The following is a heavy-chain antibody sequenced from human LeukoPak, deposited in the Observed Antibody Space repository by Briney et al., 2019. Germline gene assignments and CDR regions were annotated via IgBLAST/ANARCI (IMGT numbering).Heavy chain of an antibody. D-gene: IGHD1-26*01. CDR3: AIIESGGTYFYYYYMDV. Sequence: SETLSLTCAVSGDSGSSHYWTWIRQPPGKGLEWIGYISLTGTTNYNPSLKSRVTISVDPFKSQFSLILTPVTAADTAVYYCAIIESGGTYFYYYYMDVWGKGTAVTVSS. CDR1: GDSGSSHY. J-gene: IGHJ6*03. V-gene: IGHV4-59*02. CDR2: ISLTGTT.